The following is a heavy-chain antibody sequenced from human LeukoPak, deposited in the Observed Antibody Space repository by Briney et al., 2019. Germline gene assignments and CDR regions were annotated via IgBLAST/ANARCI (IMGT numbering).Heavy chain of an antibody. CDR1: GGSISSYY. CDR3: ARRLVAAAGTPYDY. V-gene: IGHV4-59*01. J-gene: IGHJ4*02. Sequence: SETLSLTCTVSGGSISSYYWSWIRQPPGKGLEWIGYIYYSGSTNYNPSLKSRVTISVDTSKNQFSLKLSSVTAADTAVYYYARRLVAAAGTPYDYWGQGTLVTVSS. D-gene: IGHD6-13*01. CDR2: IYYSGST.